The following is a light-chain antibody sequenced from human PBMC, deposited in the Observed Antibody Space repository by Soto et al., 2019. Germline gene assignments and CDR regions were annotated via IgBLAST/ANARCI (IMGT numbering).Light chain of an antibody. J-gene: IGLJ2*01. CDR1: SSDVGGYSH. V-gene: IGLV2-11*01. Sequence: QSVLTQPRSVSGSPGQSVTISCTGSSSDVGGYSHVSWFQQHPGKAPKNMIYEVNNGPSGVSDRFSGSKSGNTASLTISGLQAEDEAYYYCSSFTNSGTVVFGGGTKVTVL. CDR3: SSFTNSGTVV. CDR2: EVN.